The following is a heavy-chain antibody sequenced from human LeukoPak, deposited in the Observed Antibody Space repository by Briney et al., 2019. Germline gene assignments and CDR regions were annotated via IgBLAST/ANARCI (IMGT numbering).Heavy chain of an antibody. CDR1: GGTFSSHA. CDR2: IDPSGGNT. Sequence: GASVKVSCKASGGTFSSHAISWVRQAPGQGLEWMGVIDPSGGNTTYAQRFQGRVTMTRDTSTSTVYLQLSSLRSEDTAMYFCARDRDSFGPFSFYYMDVWGKGTTVTVSS. D-gene: IGHD5-18*01. J-gene: IGHJ6*03. V-gene: IGHV1-46*01. CDR3: ARDRDSFGPFSFYYMDV.